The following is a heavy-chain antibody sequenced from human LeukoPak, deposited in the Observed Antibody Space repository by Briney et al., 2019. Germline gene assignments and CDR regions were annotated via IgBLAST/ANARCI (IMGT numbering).Heavy chain of an antibody. CDR3: ARESTYYYDSSGSFDY. Sequence: GFTFXSXXXSXVRXXXGXGXXWXXXIKEDGMEKYYVDSVKGRFTIYRDNAKNSMYLKMNRLRAEDTAVYYCARESTYYYDSSGSFDYWGQGTLVTVSS. CDR1: GFTFXSXX. J-gene: IGHJ4*02. V-gene: IGHV3-7*01. D-gene: IGHD3-22*01. CDR2: IKEDGMEK.